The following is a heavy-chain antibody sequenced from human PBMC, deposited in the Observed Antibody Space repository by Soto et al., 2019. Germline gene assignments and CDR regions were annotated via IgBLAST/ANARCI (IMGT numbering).Heavy chain of an antibody. CDR3: GTWRGSGCFHY. D-gene: IGHD3-22*01. CDR1: GLTLSWYS. V-gene: IGHV5-51*01. CDR2: IFSSDSSA. J-gene: IGHJ1*01. Sequence: GESLEISCKASGLTLSWYSHGWVRHMPGKGLQWMGNIFSSDSSAKYSPSFVGQVTISVDRSINTAYLQWSSLKASDTAIYYCGTWRGSGCFHYWRPVTLVTVSS.